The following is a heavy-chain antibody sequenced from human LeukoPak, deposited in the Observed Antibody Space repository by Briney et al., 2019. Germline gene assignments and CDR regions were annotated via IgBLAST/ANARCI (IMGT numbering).Heavy chain of an antibody. CDR1: GYTFTTFG. CDR2: INAGNGNT. J-gene: IGHJ4*02. CDR3: ARVSTVTTGSLNY. V-gene: IGHV1-3*01. D-gene: IGHD4-17*01. Sequence: ASVKVSCKASGYTFTTFGINWVRQAPGQRLEWMVWINAGNGNTKYSQKFQGRVTITRDTSASTAYMELSSLRSEDTAVYYCARVSTVTTGSLNYWGQGTLVTVSS.